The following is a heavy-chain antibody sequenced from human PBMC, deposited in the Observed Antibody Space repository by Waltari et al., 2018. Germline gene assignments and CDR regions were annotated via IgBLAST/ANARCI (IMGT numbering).Heavy chain of an antibody. Sequence: QVQLQDSGPALVKPPETLSLTCSVPGGSTINYFWNWTRQPPGKGLQWIGYIRHTGITKSNPSLKSRVTMAVDTSKSQFSLRFTSVSATDTAVYFCARWDSPGRYFGDWGQGTPVTVSS. CDR1: GGSTINYF. D-gene: IGHD1-20*01. CDR3: ARWDSPGRYFGD. V-gene: IGHV4-59*08. CDR2: IRHTGIT. J-gene: IGHJ4*02.